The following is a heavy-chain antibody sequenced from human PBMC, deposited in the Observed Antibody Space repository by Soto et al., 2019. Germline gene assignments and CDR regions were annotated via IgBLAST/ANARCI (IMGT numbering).Heavy chain of an antibody. CDR2: IIPIFGTA. CDR1: GGTFSSYS. Sequence: SVKVSCEASGGTFSSYSISWVRQAPGQGLEWMGGIIPIFGTANYAQKFTGRVTITADESTSTAYMELSSLRSEDTAVYYCARGAPPEYSSGWYDPRAVGGMHVWGQGTTVTVSS. J-gene: IGHJ6*02. V-gene: IGHV1-69*13. CDR3: ARGAPPEYSSGWYDPRAVGGMHV. D-gene: IGHD6-19*01.